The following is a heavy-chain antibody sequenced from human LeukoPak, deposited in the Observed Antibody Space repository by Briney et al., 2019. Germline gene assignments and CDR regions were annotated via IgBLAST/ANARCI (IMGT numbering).Heavy chain of an antibody. V-gene: IGHV3-30*14. CDR1: GFTFSDYA. Sequence: GGSLRLSCAASGFTFSDYAMHLVRQAPGKGLEWVATISYDGSNKYYADSVKGRFTISRDNSKNTLYLQVNSVRAEDTAVYYCVKGGNGPFEYWGQGTLVTVSS. J-gene: IGHJ4*02. CDR2: ISYDGSNK. D-gene: IGHD3-16*01. CDR3: VKGGNGPFEY.